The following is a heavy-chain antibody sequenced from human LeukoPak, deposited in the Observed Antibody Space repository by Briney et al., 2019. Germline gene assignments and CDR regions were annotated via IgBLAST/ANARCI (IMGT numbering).Heavy chain of an antibody. V-gene: IGHV3-33*06. CDR3: AKDGLEGVVVTAISYYYYYMDV. D-gene: IGHD2-21*02. Sequence: PGGSLRLSCAASGFTFSSYWMHWVRQAPGKGLEWVAVIWYDGSNKYYADSVKGRFTISRDNSKNTLYLQMNSLRAEDTAVYYCAKDGLEGVVVTAISYYYYYMDVWGKGTTVTVSS. CDR2: IWYDGSNK. J-gene: IGHJ6*03. CDR1: GFTFSSYW.